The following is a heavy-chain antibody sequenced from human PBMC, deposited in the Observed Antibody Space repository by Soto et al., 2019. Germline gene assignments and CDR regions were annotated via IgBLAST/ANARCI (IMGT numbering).Heavy chain of an antibody. D-gene: IGHD4-4*01. CDR1: GGAISKYY. J-gene: IGHJ6*02. V-gene: IGHV4-59*01. CDR3: ARAAYRVYNYAMDV. Sequence: SSETLRLPCPVSGGAISKYYLSWVPAPPGKGLEWIGYMYDSGLTDYSPSLRSRVTISVDTSKNQFSLKLTSVTAADTAVYYCARAAYRVYNYAMDVWGQGTTVTVSS. CDR2: MYDSGLT.